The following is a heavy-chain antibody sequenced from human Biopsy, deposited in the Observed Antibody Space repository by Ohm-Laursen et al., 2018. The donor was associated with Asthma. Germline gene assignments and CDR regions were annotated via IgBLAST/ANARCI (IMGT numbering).Heavy chain of an antibody. D-gene: IGHD3-3*02. CDR2: VSSDGHNK. CDR1: GFVFSQCG. J-gene: IGHJ1*01. Sequence: RSLRLSCTASGFVFSQCGMHWVRQGPGKGLEWVALVSSDGHNKYYEDSVKGRFTISRDNSRKRLYLQMNSLRAEDTAVYCCARTFHFWSPYHAEHYQLWGQGTLVTVSS. V-gene: IGHV3-33*08. CDR3: ARTFHFWSPYHAEHYQL.